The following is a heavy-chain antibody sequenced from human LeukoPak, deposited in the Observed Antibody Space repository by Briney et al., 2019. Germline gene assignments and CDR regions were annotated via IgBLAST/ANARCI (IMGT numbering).Heavy chain of an antibody. CDR3: AGAVAGYYFDY. Sequence: SETLSLTCAVSGYSISSGYYWGWIRQPPGKGLEWIGSIYHSGSTYYNPSLKSRVTISVDTSKNQFSLKPSSVTAADTAVYYCAGAVAGYYFDYWGQGTLVTVSS. CDR2: IYHSGST. CDR1: GYSISSGYY. V-gene: IGHV4-38-2*01. D-gene: IGHD6-19*01. J-gene: IGHJ4*02.